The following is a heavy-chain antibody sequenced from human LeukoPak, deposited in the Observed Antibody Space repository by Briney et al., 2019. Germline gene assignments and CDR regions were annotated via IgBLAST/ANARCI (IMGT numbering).Heavy chain of an antibody. CDR1: GGTFSSYT. Sequence: ASVKVSCKASGGTFSSYTISWVRQAPGQGLEWMGRIIPILGIANYAQKFQGRVTITADKSTSTAYMELSSVTAADTAVYYCARQAAYYDSSGRAFWGQGTLVTVSS. J-gene: IGHJ4*02. CDR3: ARQAAYYDSSGRAF. D-gene: IGHD3-22*01. V-gene: IGHV1-69*02. CDR2: IIPILGIA.